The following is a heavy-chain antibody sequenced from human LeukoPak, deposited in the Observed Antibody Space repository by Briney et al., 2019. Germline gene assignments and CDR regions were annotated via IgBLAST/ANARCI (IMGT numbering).Heavy chain of an antibody. CDR1: GGSISSYY. D-gene: IGHD3-9*01. V-gene: IGHV4-59*08. Sequence: PSETLSLTCTVSGGSISSYYWSWIRQPPGKGLEWIGYIYYSGSTNYNPSLKSRVTISVDTSKNQFSLKLSSVTAADTAVYYCARHGGFDWLLDTYYYGMDVWGQGTTVTVSS. CDR2: IYYSGST. J-gene: IGHJ6*02. CDR3: ARHGGFDWLLDTYYYGMDV.